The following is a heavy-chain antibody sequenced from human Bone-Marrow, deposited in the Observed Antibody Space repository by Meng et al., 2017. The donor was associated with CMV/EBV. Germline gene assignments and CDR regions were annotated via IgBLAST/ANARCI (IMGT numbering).Heavy chain of an antibody. V-gene: IGHV3-48*04. Sequence: GESLKISCAASGFSFSSYGMSWVRQAPGKGLEWVSYISSSSSTIYYADSVKGRFTISRDNAKNSLYLQMNSLRAEDTAVYYCARDLIRFPRLLDVWGQGTTVTVSS. CDR3: ARDLIRFPRLLDV. CDR2: ISSSSSTI. J-gene: IGHJ6*02. CDR1: GFSFSSYG. D-gene: IGHD2-21*01.